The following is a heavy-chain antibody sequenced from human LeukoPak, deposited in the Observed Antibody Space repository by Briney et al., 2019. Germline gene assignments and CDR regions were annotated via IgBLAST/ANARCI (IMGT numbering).Heavy chain of an antibody. J-gene: IGHJ4*02. CDR3: ARGLPRIMRELLRSRPKPLNFDN. V-gene: IGHV4-34*01. CDR1: GGSFSGYY. D-gene: IGHD1-26*01. Sequence: SETLSLTCAVYGGSFSGYYWSWIRQPPGKGLEWIGEINYSGSTNYNPSLKSRVTISVDTSKNQFSLKLSSVTAADTAVYYCARGLPRIMRELLRSRPKPLNFDNWGQGTLVTVSS. CDR2: INYSGST.